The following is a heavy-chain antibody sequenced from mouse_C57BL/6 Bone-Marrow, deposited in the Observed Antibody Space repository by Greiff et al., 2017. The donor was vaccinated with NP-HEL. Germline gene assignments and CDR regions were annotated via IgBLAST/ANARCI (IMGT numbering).Heavy chain of an antibody. V-gene: IGHV1-9*01. CDR1: GYTFTGYW. Sequence: QVQLKQSGAELMKPGASVKLSCKATGYTFTGYWIEWVKQRPGHGLEWIGEILPGSGSTNYNEKFKGKATFTADTSSNTAYMQLSSLTTEDSAIYYCARVYYSNLQLGLAWFAYWGQGTLVTVSA. J-gene: IGHJ3*01. D-gene: IGHD2-5*01. CDR3: ARVYYSNLQLGLAWFAY. CDR2: ILPGSGST.